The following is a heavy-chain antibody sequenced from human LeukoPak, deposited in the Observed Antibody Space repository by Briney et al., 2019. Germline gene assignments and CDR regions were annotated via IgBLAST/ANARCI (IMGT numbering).Heavy chain of an antibody. CDR3: ARDAGYCSGGSCYSV. CDR2: IYYSGST. D-gene: IGHD2-15*01. CDR1: GGSISSYY. Sequence: PSETLSLTCTVSGGSISSYYWSWIRQPPGKGLEWIGYIYYSGSTNYNPSLKSQVTISVDTSKNQFSLKLSSVTAADTAVYYCARDAGYCSGGSCYSVWGQGTLVTVSS. V-gene: IGHV4-59*01. J-gene: IGHJ4*02.